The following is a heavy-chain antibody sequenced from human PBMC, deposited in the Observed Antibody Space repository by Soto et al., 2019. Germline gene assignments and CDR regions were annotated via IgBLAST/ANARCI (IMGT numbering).Heavy chain of an antibody. CDR2: ISYDGSNK. J-gene: IGHJ4*02. D-gene: IGHD6-6*01. CDR1: GFTFSSYG. Sequence: QVQLVESGGGVVQPGRSLRLSCAASGFTFSSYGMHWVRQAPGKGLEWVAVISYDGSNKYYADSVKGRFTISRDNSKNTLYLQMNSLRAEDTAVYYCARDHWSSTYNLYSSSSSNFDYWGQGTLVTVSS. V-gene: IGHV3-30*03. CDR3: ARDHWSSTYNLYSSSSSNFDY.